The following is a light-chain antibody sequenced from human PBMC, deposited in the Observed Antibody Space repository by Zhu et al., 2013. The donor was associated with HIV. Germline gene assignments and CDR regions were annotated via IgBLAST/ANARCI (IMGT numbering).Light chain of an antibody. CDR2: GAS. Sequence: EIVMTQSPATLSVSPGERVTLSCRASQTISSNLAWYQQKLGQAPRLLIYGASIRATGIPARFSGSGSGTDFTLTISSLEPEDFATYFCQQYNSYPLTFGGGTKLEIK. V-gene: IGKV3D-15*01. CDR3: QQYNSYPLT. J-gene: IGKJ4*01. CDR1: QTISSN.